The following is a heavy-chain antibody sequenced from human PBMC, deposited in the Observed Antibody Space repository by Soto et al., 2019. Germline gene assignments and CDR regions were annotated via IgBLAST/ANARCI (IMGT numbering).Heavy chain of an antibody. CDR3: ARGPERYYDSSGYSRMDV. Sequence: QVQLVQSGAEVKKPGSSVKVSCKASGGTFSSYTISWVRQAPGQGLEWMGRIIPILGIANYAQKFQGRVTITADKSTSTAYMELSSLRSEDTAVYYCARGPERYYDSSGYSRMDVWGQGTTVTVSS. D-gene: IGHD3-22*01. V-gene: IGHV1-69*02. CDR1: GGTFSSYT. CDR2: IIPILGIA. J-gene: IGHJ6*02.